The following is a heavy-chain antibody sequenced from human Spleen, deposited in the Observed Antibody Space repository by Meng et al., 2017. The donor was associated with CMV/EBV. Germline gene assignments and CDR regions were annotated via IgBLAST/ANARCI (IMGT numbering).Heavy chain of an antibody. CDR1: GFTLGSYA. CDR2: LSSTTGRT. V-gene: IGHV3-23*01. D-gene: IGHD6-13*01. CDR3: AKEAAGSSWDYFDY. Sequence: SGFTLGSYAMSWVRQAPGKGLEWVSGLSSTTGRTYYADSVRGRFTISRDNSRDTLYLQMNSLRAEDTAVYYCAKEAAGSSWDYFDYWGQGTLVTVSS. J-gene: IGHJ4*02.